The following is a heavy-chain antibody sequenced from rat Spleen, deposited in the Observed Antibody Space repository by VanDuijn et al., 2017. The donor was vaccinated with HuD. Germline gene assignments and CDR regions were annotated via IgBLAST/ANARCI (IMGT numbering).Heavy chain of an antibody. J-gene: IGHJ2*01. V-gene: IGHV3-1*01. CDR2: ISYSCNT. Sequence: DVQLQESGPGLVKPSQSLSLTCSVTGYFITSNHWGWIRKFPGNKMEWMGYISYSCNTVYNPSLKSRISIRRDTSKNQFFLQLNSVTTEDTATYYCTRGPAPDYWGQGVMVTVSS. CDR1: GYFITSNH. CDR3: TRGPAPDY. D-gene: IGHD3-1*01.